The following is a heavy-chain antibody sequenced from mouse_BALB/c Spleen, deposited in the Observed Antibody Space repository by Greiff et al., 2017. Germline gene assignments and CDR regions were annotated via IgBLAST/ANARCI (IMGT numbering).Heavy chain of an antibody. V-gene: IGHV5-9-4*01. J-gene: IGHJ4*01. CDR3: ARRRSGAMDY. CDR1: GFTFSSYA. Sequence: EVKLVESGGGLVKPGGSLKLSCAASGFTFSSYAMSWVRQSPEKRLEWVAEISSGGSYTYYPDTVTGRFTISRDNAKNTLYLEMSSLRSEDTAMYYCARRRSGAMDYWGQGTSVTVSS. CDR2: ISSGGSYT.